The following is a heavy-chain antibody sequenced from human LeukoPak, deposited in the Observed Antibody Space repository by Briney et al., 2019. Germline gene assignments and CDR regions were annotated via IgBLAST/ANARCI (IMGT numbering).Heavy chain of an antibody. CDR1: GFTFSSYS. V-gene: IGHV3-21*01. J-gene: IGHJ5*02. D-gene: IGHD6-19*01. CDR2: ISSSSSYI. CDR3: AVAEFNWFDP. Sequence: GGSLRLSCAASGFTFSSYSMNWVRQAPGKGLEWVSSISSSSSYIYYADSVKGRFTISRDNAKNSLHLQMNSLRAEDTAVYYCAVAEFNWFDPWGQGTLVTVSS.